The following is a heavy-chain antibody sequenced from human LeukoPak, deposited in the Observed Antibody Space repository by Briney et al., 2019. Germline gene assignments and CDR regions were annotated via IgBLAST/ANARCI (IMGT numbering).Heavy chain of an antibody. Sequence: SETLSLTCTVYGGSIRSYYWSWIRQPPGKGLEWIAYIYYSGSTYYNPSLKSRVTISVDTSKNQFSLNLSSVTAADTAVYYCARGVARSSKFHFSYYFDYWGQGTLVTVSS. J-gene: IGHJ4*02. CDR2: IYYSGST. D-gene: IGHD6-6*01. V-gene: IGHV4-59*12. CDR3: ARGVARSSKFHFSYYFDY. CDR1: GGSIRSYY.